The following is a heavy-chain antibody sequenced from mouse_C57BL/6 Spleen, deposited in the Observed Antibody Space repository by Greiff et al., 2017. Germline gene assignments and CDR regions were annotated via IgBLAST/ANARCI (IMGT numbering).Heavy chain of an antibody. CDR2: ISYDGSN. V-gene: IGHV3-6*01. D-gene: IGHD2-5*01. CDR1: GYSITSGYY. CDR3: ARRGYSNSYYFDY. J-gene: IGHJ2*01. Sequence: EVQLKESGPGLVKPSQSLSLTCSVTGYSITSGYYWNWIRQFPGNKLEWMGYISYDGSNNYNPSLKNRISITRDTSKNQFILKLNSVTTEDTATYYCARRGYSNSYYFDYWGQGTTLTVSS.